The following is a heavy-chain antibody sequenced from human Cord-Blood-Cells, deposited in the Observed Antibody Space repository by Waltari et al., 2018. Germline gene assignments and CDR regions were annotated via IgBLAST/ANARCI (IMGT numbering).Heavy chain of an antibody. V-gene: IGHV1-69*02. CDR2: IIPHLGIA. D-gene: IGHD2-2*01. J-gene: IGHJ5*02. Sequence: QVQLVQSGAEVKKPGSSVKVSCKSSGGTFSSYTISWVRPAPGQGLEWMGRIIPHLGIANYAQKFQGRVTITADKSTSTAYMELSSLISEDTAVYYCARVYCSSTSCYGSWFDPWGQGTLVTVSS. CDR3: ARVYCSSTSCYGSWFDP. CDR1: GGTFSSYT.